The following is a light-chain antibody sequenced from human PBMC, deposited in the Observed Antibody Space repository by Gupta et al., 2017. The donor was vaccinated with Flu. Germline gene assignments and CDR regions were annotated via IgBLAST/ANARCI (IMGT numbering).Light chain of an antibody. Sequence: SGTISCTGTSSVVGSYNRVSGYQQPAGTAPILMIYEVSNRPSGVPDRFSGSKSGTTASLTISGLQAEDEADYYCSSYTTSSTVVFGGGTKVTVL. J-gene: IGLJ2*01. CDR3: SSYTTSSTVV. CDR2: EVS. CDR1: SSVVGSYNR. V-gene: IGLV2-18*02.